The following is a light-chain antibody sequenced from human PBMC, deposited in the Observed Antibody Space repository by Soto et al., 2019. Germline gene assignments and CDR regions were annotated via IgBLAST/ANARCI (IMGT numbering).Light chain of an antibody. V-gene: IGLV2-14*01. CDR2: DVS. CDR1: SSDVGGYNY. CDR3: SSYTSSSTLGV. J-gene: IGLJ1*01. Sequence: QSVLTQPASVSGSPGQSITISCTGTSSDVGGYNYVSWYQQHPGKAPKLMIYDVSNRPSGVPNRFSGSKSGNTASLTISGFQAEDEADYYCSSYTSSSTLGVFGTGTKVTVL.